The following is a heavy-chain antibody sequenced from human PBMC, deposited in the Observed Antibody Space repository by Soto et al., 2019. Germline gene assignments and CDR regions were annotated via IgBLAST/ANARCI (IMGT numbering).Heavy chain of an antibody. CDR2: IYYSGST. D-gene: IGHD6-13*01. CDR1: GGSISSGGYY. J-gene: IGHJ4*02. Sequence: QVQLQESGPGLVKPSQTLSLTCTVSGGSISSGGYYWSWIRQHPGKGLEWIGYIYYSGSTYYNPPLKSRDTISVDTSKNQFSLKLSSVTAADTAVYYCARYSSSWSPQIDYWGQGTLVTVSS. V-gene: IGHV4-31*03. CDR3: ARYSSSWSPQIDY.